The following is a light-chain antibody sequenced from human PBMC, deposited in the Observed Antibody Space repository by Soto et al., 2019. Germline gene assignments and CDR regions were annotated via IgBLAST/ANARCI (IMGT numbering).Light chain of an antibody. CDR3: QQYANSPLT. Sequence: EIVLTQSPATLSLSPGERATLSCRASQSVSSYLAWYQQKPGQAPRLLIYDASSRATGIPARFSGSGSGTDFTLTISSLEPEDFAVYYCQQYANSPLTFGGGTKVEIK. CDR1: QSVSSY. V-gene: IGKV3-11*01. J-gene: IGKJ4*01. CDR2: DAS.